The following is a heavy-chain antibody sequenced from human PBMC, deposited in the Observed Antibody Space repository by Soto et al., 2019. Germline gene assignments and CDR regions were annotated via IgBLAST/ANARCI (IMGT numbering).Heavy chain of an antibody. J-gene: IGHJ6*03. V-gene: IGHV3-11*01. CDR1: GFTFSDYY. Sequence: QVQLGESGGGLVKPGGSLRLSCAASGFTFSDYYMSWIRQAPGKGLEWVSYISSSGSSIYYADSVKGLFTISRDNAKNSLYLQMNSLRADDTAVYYCARVVDYDYYYYMDVWGKGTKVTVSS. CDR3: ARVVDYDYYYYMDV. CDR2: ISSSGSSI.